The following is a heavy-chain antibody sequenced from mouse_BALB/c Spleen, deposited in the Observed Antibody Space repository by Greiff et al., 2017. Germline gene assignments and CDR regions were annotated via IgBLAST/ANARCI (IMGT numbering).Heavy chain of an antibody. D-gene: IGHD2-1*01. Sequence: EVQGVESGGGLVKPGGSLKLSCAASGFTFSSYTMSWVRQTPEKRLEWVATISSGGSYTYYPDSVKGRFTISRDNAKNTLYLQMSSLKSEDTAMYYCTRDERKYGNYWGQGTSVTVSS. CDR3: TRDERKYGNY. J-gene: IGHJ4*01. CDR2: ISSGGSYT. CDR1: GFTFSSYT. V-gene: IGHV5-6-4*01.